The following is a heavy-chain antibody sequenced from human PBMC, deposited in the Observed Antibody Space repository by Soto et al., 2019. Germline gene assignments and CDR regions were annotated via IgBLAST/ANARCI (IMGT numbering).Heavy chain of an antibody. D-gene: IGHD5-12*01. CDR1: GFSFDTYA. Sequence: EAQLLESGGGLVQPGGSLRLSCAASGFSFDTYAMSWVRQAPGKGLEWVSSISGSGGNTYNADSVKGRFTISRDNSKNILYLQMTSLRAEDTALYYCAKLGMTTINRDYWGQGTQVTVSS. CDR3: AKLGMTTINRDY. J-gene: IGHJ4*02. CDR2: ISGSGGNT. V-gene: IGHV3-23*01.